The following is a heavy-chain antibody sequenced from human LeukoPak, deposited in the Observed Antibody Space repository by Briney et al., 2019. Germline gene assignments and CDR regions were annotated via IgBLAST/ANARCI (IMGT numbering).Heavy chain of an antibody. Sequence: SQTLSLTCTVSGGSISSGSYYWSWIRQPAGKGLEWIGRIYTSGSTNYNPSLKSRVSISVDTSKNQFSLKLSSVTAADTAVYYCAREPTTMVRGVIGFDPWGQGTLVTVSS. CDR2: IYTSGST. V-gene: IGHV4-61*02. CDR1: GGSISSGSYY. D-gene: IGHD3-10*01. CDR3: AREPTTMVRGVIGFDP. J-gene: IGHJ5*02.